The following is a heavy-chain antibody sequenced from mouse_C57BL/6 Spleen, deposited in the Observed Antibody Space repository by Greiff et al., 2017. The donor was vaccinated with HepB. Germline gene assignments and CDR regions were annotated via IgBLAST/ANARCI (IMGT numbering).Heavy chain of an antibody. CDR3: ARGAGEFAY. CDR1: GFTFSDYG. Sequence: EVHLVESGGGLVKPGGSLKLSCAASGFTFSDYGMHWVRQAPEKGLEWVAYISSGSSTIYYADTVKGRFTISRDNAKNTLFLQMTSLRSEDTAMYYCARGAGEFAYWGQGTLVTVSA. CDR2: ISSGSSTI. D-gene: IGHD4-1*01. J-gene: IGHJ3*01. V-gene: IGHV5-17*01.